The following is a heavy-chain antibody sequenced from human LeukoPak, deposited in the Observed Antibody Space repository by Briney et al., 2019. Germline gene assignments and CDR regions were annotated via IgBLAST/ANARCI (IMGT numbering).Heavy chain of an antibody. V-gene: IGHV4-39*07. J-gene: IGHJ4*02. CDR2: IYYSGST. CDR3: ARGAGRYYDSSGSPIYYFDY. D-gene: IGHD3-22*01. CDR1: GGSISSSSYY. Sequence: SETLSLTCTVSGGSISSSSYYWGWIRQPPGKGLEWFGSIYYSGSTYYNPSLKIRVTISVDTSKNQFSLKLSSVTAADTAVYYCARGAGRYYDSSGSPIYYFDYWGQGTLVTVSS.